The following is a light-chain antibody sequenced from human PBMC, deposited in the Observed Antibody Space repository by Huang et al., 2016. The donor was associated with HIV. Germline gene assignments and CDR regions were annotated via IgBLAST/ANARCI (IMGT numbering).Light chain of an antibody. CDR2: RSS. CDR1: QNISNW. Sequence: DIQMTQSPSTLSTSVGDSVNITCRASQNISNWLAWYQLRPGQAPKLLIYRSSTLGTGVPSRFSGSGSGTDFTLSISSLQPDDFASYYCQHYSTRLYTFGQGTKL. V-gene: IGKV1-5*03. J-gene: IGKJ2*01. CDR3: QHYSTRLYT.